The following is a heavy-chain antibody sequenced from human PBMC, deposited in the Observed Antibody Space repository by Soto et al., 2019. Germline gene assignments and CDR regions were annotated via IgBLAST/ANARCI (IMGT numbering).Heavy chain of an antibody. V-gene: IGHV4-59*01. Sequence: SETLSLTCTVSGGSISSYYWSWIRQPPGKGLEWIGYIYYSGSTNYNPSLKSRVTISVDTSKNQFSLKLSSVTAADTAVYYCERSVKDSAMTYRLDYWGQGTLVTVSS. CDR3: ERSVKDSAMTYRLDY. CDR2: IYYSGST. D-gene: IGHD5-18*01. J-gene: IGHJ4*02. CDR1: GGSISSYY.